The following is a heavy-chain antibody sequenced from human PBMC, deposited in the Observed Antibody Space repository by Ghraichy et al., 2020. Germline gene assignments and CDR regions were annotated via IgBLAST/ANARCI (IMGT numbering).Heavy chain of an antibody. CDR1: GFTFSSYE. Sequence: GSLRLSCAASGFTFSSYEMNWVRQAPGKGLEWVSYISSSGSTIYYADSVKGRFTISRDNAKNSLYLQMNSLRAEDTAVYYCARDKCSGGSCYSDYWGQGTLVTVSS. CDR3: ARDKCSGGSCYSDY. CDR2: ISSSGSTI. J-gene: IGHJ4*02. V-gene: IGHV3-48*03. D-gene: IGHD2-15*01.